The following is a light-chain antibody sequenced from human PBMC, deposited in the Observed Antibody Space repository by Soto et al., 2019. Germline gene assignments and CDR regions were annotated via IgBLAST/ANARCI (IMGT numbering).Light chain of an antibody. CDR3: WSYAGSSTFVV. CDR2: EGS. V-gene: IGLV2-23*01. CDR1: SSDVGSYNL. J-gene: IGLJ2*01. Sequence: QSALTQPASVSGSPGQSITISCTGTSSDVGSYNLVSWYQQHTGKAPKLMIYEGSKRPSGVSNRFSGSKSGNTASLTISGRQADDEADYYCWSYAGSSTFVVFGGGTKLTVL.